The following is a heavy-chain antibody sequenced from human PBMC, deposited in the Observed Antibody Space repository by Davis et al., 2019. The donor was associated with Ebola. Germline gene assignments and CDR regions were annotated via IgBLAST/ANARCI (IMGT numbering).Heavy chain of an antibody. CDR1: GYTFTSYY. Sequence: ASVKVSCKASGYTFTSYYMHWVRQAPGQGLEWMGIINPSGGSTSYAQKFQGRVTMTRDTSTSTVYMELSSLRSEDTAVYYCAIPLPANFGVANMDVWGQGTTVTVSS. J-gene: IGHJ6*02. CDR2: INPSGGST. V-gene: IGHV1-46*03. CDR3: AIPLPANFGVANMDV. D-gene: IGHD3-3*01.